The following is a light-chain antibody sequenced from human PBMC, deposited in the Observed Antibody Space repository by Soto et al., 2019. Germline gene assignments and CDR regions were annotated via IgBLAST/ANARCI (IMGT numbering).Light chain of an antibody. CDR1: QNIKNY. J-gene: IGKJ5*01. CDR2: AAS. V-gene: IGKV1-39*01. Sequence: DIQLTQSPSSLSASIGDRVTISCRASQNIKNYLNWYQQERGKTPKLLVYAASTLQGGVPSRFTGSGSGTDFTLTISSLLPEDFAVYYCQQRSNWPSITFGQGTRLGIK. CDR3: QQRSNWPSIT.